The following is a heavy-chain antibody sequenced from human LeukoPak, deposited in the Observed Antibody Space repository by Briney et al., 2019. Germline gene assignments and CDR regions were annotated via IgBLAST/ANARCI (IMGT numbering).Heavy chain of an antibody. J-gene: IGHJ5*02. D-gene: IGHD3-3*01. V-gene: IGHV1-69*06. CDR3: ARDGYYDFWSGYLFPPNWFDP. Sequence: SVKVSCKASGGTFSSYAISWVRQAPGQGLEWMGGIIPIFGTANYAQKFQGRVTITADRSTSTAYMELSSLRSEDTAVYYCARDGYYDFWSGYLFPPNWFDPWGQGTLVTVSS. CDR1: GGTFSSYA. CDR2: IIPIFGTA.